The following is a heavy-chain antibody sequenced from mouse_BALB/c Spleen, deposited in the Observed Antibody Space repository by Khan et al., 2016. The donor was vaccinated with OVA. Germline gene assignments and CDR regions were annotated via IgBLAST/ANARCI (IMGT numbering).Heavy chain of an antibody. Sequence: QVQLQQSGPELVKPGASVKMSCKASGYTFTDYVISWVKQRTGQGLEWIGEIYPGSGSIYYNEKFKGKATLTADTSSNTAYMQLSSLTSEDSAVFFCAKIFYSNSYAMDYWGQGTSVTVSS. D-gene: IGHD2-5*01. CDR1: GYTFTDYV. CDR3: AKIFYSNSYAMDY. CDR2: IYPGSGSI. J-gene: IGHJ4*01. V-gene: IGHV1-81*01.